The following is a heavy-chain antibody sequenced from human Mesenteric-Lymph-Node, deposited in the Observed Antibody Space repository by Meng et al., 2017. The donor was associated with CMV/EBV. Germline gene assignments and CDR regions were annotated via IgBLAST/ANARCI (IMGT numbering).Heavy chain of an antibody. J-gene: IGHJ4*02. V-gene: IGHV4-34*01. Sequence: VHLQPWGAVLLKPWETLSLPCAVYGGSFSGYYWSWIRQPPGKGLEWIGEINHSGSTNYNPSLKSRVTISVDTSKNQFSLKLSSVTAADTAVYYCARHQRWLKSEGGFNYWGQGTLVTVSS. D-gene: IGHD4-23*01. CDR2: INHSGST. CDR1: GGSFSGYY. CDR3: ARHQRWLKSEGGFNY.